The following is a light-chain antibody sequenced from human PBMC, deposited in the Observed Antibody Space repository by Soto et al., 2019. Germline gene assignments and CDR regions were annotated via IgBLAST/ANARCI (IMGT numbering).Light chain of an antibody. CDR2: DAS. V-gene: IGKV1-5*01. Sequence: DIQMTQSPATLSASVGDRVTITCRASQSISSWLAWYQQKPGKVPKLLIDDASSLESGVPSRFSCSGSGTEFTLTISSLQPDDFATYYCQQYKTYPWTFGQGTKVEIK. J-gene: IGKJ1*01. CDR3: QQYKTYPWT. CDR1: QSISSW.